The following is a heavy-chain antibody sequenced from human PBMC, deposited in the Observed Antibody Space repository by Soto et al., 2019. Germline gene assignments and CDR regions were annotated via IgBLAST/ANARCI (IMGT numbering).Heavy chain of an antibody. D-gene: IGHD2-2*01. CDR1: GWKVCRSC. CDR3: ARSYQLRFDN. V-gene: IGHV5-51*01. CDR2: IYPGDSDT. J-gene: IGHJ4*02. Sequence: GCGWKVCRSCRGSVRQLHGKGLEWMGIIYPGDSDTRYSPSFQGQVTISADKSISTAYLQWSSLKASDTPTYYCARSYQLRFDNWGQGTLVLVFS.